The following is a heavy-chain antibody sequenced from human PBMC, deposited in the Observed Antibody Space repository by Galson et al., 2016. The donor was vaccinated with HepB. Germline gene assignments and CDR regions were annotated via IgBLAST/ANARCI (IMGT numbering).Heavy chain of an antibody. D-gene: IGHD6-13*01. J-gene: IGHJ3*02. CDR2: IKNSNSDV. CDR3: ARARIAALSTGAFDM. Sequence: SLRLSCAASGFTFSTYTLNWVRQAPGKGLEWVSSIKNSNSDVYYEDSVKGRFTISRDNAENSLYLQMDSLTAEDTAMYYCARARIAALSTGAFDMWGQGTMVTVSS. CDR1: GFTFSTYT. V-gene: IGHV3-21*01.